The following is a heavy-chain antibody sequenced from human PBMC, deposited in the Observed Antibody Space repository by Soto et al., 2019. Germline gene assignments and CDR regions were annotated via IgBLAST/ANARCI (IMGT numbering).Heavy chain of an antibody. CDR1: QFSFSNYW. D-gene: IGHD2-21*02. CDR2: IKKDESET. J-gene: IGHJ3*02. CDR3: ARSHTGDDAFRAFDI. Sequence: LVQSGGGLVPPGESLTVSCAPSQFSFSNYWMNWVRQAPGKALEWVANIKKDESETDYVDSVRGRFTIFRDNAKNLLYLQMRRLRVEDTAVYYCARSHTGDDAFRAFDIWGQGTVVTV. V-gene: IGHV3-7*03.